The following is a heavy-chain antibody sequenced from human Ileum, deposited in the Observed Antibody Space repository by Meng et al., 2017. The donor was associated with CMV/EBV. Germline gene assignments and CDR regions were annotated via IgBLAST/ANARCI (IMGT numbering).Heavy chain of an antibody. Sequence: GTISSPTYHWAWIRQPQGKGLEWIGTIHYTGTTYYSSSLKSRVTISVDTSNNHFSLHLRSVTAADTALYYCARDGDPSGTYDYFFDYWGQGTLVTVSS. CDR2: IHYTGTT. D-gene: IGHD3-10*01. V-gene: IGHV4-39*07. CDR3: ARDGDPSGTYDYFFDY. J-gene: IGHJ4*02. CDR1: GTISSPTYH.